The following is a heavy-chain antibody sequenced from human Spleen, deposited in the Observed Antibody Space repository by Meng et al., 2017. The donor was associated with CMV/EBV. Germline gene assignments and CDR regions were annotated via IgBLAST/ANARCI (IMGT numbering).Heavy chain of an antibody. J-gene: IGHJ4*02. D-gene: IGHD3-10*01. Sequence: SETLSLTCTVSGGSISSSDYYWGWIRQPPGKGLEWIGSIYYSGSTYYNPSLKSRVTISVDTSKNQFSLKLSSVTAADTAVYYCAREFGPRYFDYWGQGTLVTVSS. CDR2: IYYSGST. V-gene: IGHV4-39*07. CDR3: AREFGPRYFDY. CDR1: GGSISSSDYY.